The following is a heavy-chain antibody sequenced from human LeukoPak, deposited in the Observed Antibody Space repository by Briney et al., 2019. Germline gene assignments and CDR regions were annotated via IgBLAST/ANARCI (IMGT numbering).Heavy chain of an antibody. CDR3: ARDPANIAVAGKGLDY. D-gene: IGHD6-19*01. V-gene: IGHV3-33*01. Sequence: PGRSLRLSCAASGFTFSSYGMHWVRQAPGKGLEWVAVIWFDGSKEYYADSAKGRFTISRGNSKNTLWLQMNSLRAEDTAVYYCARDPANIAVAGKGLDYWGQGTLVTVSS. J-gene: IGHJ4*02. CDR1: GFTFSSYG. CDR2: IWFDGSKE.